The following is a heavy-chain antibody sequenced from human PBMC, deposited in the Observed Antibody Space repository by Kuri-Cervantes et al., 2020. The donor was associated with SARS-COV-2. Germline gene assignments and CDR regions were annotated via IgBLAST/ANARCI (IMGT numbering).Heavy chain of an antibody. CDR3: ASGSITIFGVVTTGFDY. D-gene: IGHD3-3*01. Sequence: GESLKISCAASGFTFSSYGMHWVRQAPGKGLEWVAFIRYDGSNKYYADSVKGRSTISRDNSKNTLYLQMNSLRAEDTAVYYCASGSITIFGVVTTGFDYWGQGTLVTVSS. CDR2: IRYDGSNK. V-gene: IGHV3-30*02. J-gene: IGHJ4*02. CDR1: GFTFSSYG.